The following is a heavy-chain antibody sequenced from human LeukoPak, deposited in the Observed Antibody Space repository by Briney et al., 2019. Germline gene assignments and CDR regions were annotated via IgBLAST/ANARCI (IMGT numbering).Heavy chain of an antibody. CDR2: IYYTGST. V-gene: IGHV4-61*01. J-gene: IGHJ4*02. CDR1: GGSISSSSYY. CDR3: ARADSRYFPNY. D-gene: IGHD3-9*01. Sequence: PSETLSLTCTVSGGSISSSSYYWSWIRQPPGKGLEWIGYIYYTGSTNYNPSLKSRVTISVDTSKNQFSLKLNSVTAADTAVYYCARADSRYFPNYWGQGTLVTVSS.